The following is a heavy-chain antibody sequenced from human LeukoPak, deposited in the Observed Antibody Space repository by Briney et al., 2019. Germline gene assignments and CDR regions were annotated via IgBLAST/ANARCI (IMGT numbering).Heavy chain of an antibody. V-gene: IGHV3-30*01. CDR1: GFTFSSYA. CDR3: ASTWQLDY. Sequence: PGGSLRLSCAASGFTFSSYAMHWFRQAPGKGLEWVAVISYDGSNKYYADSVKGRFTISRDNSKNTLYLQMNSQRAEDTAVYYCASTWQLDYWGQGTLVTVSS. J-gene: IGHJ4*02. D-gene: IGHD6-6*01. CDR2: ISYDGSNK.